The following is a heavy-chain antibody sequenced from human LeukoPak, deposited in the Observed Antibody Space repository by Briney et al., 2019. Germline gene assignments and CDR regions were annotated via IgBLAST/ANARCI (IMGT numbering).Heavy chain of an antibody. V-gene: IGHV3-23*01. J-gene: IGHJ5*02. CDR1: GFTFSSYA. Sequence: AGGSLRLSCAASGFTFSSYAMSWVRQAPGKGLEWVSAISGSGGSTYYADSVKGRFTIPRDNSKNTLYLQMNSLRAEDTAVYYCAKDGYSSCCYYWFDPWGQGTLVTVSS. CDR2: ISGSGGST. D-gene: IGHD6-13*01. CDR3: AKDGYSSCCYYWFDP.